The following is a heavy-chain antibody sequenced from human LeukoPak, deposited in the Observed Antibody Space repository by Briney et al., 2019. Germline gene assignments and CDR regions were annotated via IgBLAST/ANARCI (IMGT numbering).Heavy chain of an antibody. CDR2: IIPIFGTA. J-gene: IGHJ3*02. CDR1: GGTFSSYA. CDR3: ARARTGYNWNDEGAFDI. Sequence: SVKVSCKASGGTFSSYAISWVRQAPGQGLEWMGGIIPIFGTANYAQKFQGRVTITADESTSTAYMELSSLRSEDTAVYYCARARTGYNWNDEGAFDIWGQGTMVTVSS. V-gene: IGHV1-69*01. D-gene: IGHD1-20*01.